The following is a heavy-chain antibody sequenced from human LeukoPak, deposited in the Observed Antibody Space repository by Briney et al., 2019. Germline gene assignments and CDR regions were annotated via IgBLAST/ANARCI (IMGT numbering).Heavy chain of an antibody. V-gene: IGHV3-11*01. CDR2: ISSSGSTI. Sequence: GGSLRLSCAASGLTFSDYYMSWIRQAPGKGLEWVSYISSSGSTIYYADSVKGRFTISRDNAKNSLYLQMNSLRAEDTAVYYCAREGCSGGSCYPVNWFDPWGQGTLVTVSS. J-gene: IGHJ5*02. CDR1: GLTFSDYY. CDR3: AREGCSGGSCYPVNWFDP. D-gene: IGHD2-15*01.